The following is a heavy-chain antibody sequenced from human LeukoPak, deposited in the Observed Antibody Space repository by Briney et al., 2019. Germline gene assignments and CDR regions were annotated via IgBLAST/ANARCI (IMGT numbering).Heavy chain of an antibody. CDR1: GGSISSYY. D-gene: IGHD3-22*01. CDR3: ARDRYYDSSGYYYPHYFDY. J-gene: IGHJ4*02. Sequence: PSETLSLTCTVSGGSISSYYWSWIRQPPGKGLEWIGYIYYSGSTNYNPSLTSRGTISVDTSKNQFSLKLSSVTAADTAVYYCARDRYYDSSGYYYPHYFDYWGQGTLVTVSS. V-gene: IGHV4-59*01. CDR2: IYYSGST.